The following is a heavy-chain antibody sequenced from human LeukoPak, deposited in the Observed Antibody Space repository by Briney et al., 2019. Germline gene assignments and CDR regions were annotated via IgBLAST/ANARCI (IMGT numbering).Heavy chain of an antibody. Sequence: SETLSLTCTVSGGSISSGDYYWSWIRQPPGKGLEWIGYIYYSGSTYYNPSLKSRVTISVDTSKNQFSLKLSPVTAADTAVYYCARVYYGGNSRGFDPWGQGTLVTVSS. CDR2: IYYSGST. D-gene: IGHD4-23*01. CDR3: ARVYYGGNSRGFDP. J-gene: IGHJ5*02. CDR1: GGSISSGDYY. V-gene: IGHV4-30-4*01.